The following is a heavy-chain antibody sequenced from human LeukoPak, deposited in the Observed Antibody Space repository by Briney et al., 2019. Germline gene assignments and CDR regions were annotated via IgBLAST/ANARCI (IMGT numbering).Heavy chain of an antibody. CDR3: AREDYDSSGYNKAIAS. CDR1: GYTFTGYY. CDR2: INPNSDGT. V-gene: IGHV1-2*02. D-gene: IGHD3-22*01. Sequence: ASVKVSCKASGYTFTGYYIHWVRQAPGQGLEWMGWINPNSDGTKYTEKFQGRVTMTRDTSISTAYMELSRLRSDDTAVYYCAREDYDSSGYNKAIASWGQGTLVTVSS. J-gene: IGHJ4*02.